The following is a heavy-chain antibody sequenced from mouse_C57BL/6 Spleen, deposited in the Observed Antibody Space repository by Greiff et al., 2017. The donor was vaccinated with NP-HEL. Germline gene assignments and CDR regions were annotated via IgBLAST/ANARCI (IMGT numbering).Heavy chain of an antibody. D-gene: IGHD1-3*01. CDR1: GYTFTDYY. CDR2: INPNNGGT. V-gene: IGHV1-26*01. J-gene: IGHJ4*01. CDR3: ARKWILLFDAMDY. Sequence: EVQLQQSGPELVKPGASVKISCKASGYTFTDYYMNWVKQSHGKSLEWIGDINPNNGGTSYNQKFKGKATLTVDKSSSTAYMELRSLTSEDSAVYYCARKWILLFDAMDYWGQGTSVTVSS.